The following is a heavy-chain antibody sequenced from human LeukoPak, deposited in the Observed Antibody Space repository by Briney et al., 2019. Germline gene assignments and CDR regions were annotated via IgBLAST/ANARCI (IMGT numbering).Heavy chain of an antibody. J-gene: IGHJ4*02. CDR2: ISGSGGST. V-gene: IGHV3-23*01. CDR1: GFTFSSYP. CDR3: AKNRPAVVVTATRFYYFDY. D-gene: IGHD2-21*02. Sequence: GGSLRLSCAASGFTFSSYPMSWVRQAPGKGLEWVSAISGSGGSTYYADSVKGRFTISRDNPKNTLYLQMNSLRAEDTAVYYCAKNRPAVVVTATRFYYFDYRGQGTLVTVSS.